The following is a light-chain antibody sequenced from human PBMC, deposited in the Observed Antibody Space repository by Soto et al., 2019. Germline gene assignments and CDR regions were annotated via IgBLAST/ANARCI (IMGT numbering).Light chain of an antibody. J-gene: IGKJ3*01. CDR2: DTS. Sequence: DIVVTQSPATLSASPGEIVTLSCRASQFVSSRLAWYQQRPGQVPRLLIYDTSTRAPGISARFSGSGSGTEFTLTISSRQSEDFAVYYCQEYIQWPPGIVGPGTTVDIK. CDR3: QEYIQWPPGI. CDR1: QFVSSR. V-gene: IGKV3-15*01.